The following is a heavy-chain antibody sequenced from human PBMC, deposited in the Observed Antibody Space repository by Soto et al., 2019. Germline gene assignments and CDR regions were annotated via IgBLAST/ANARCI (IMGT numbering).Heavy chain of an antibody. V-gene: IGHV5-51*01. CDR1: GYSFTSYW. D-gene: IGHD3-16*01. CDR3: ARQVDYDYVWGSSGYYYGTDV. CDR2: IYPGDSDT. J-gene: IGHJ6*02. Sequence: PGESLKISCKGSGYSFTSYWIGWVRQMPGKGLEWMGIIYPGDSDTRYSPSFQGQVTISADKSISTAYLQWSSLKASDTAMYYCARQVDYDYVWGSSGYYYGTDVWGQGTTVTVSS.